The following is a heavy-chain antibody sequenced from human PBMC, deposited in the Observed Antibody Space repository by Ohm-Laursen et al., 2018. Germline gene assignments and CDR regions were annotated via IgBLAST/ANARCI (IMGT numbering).Heavy chain of an antibody. V-gene: IGHV3-33*01. J-gene: IGHJ4*02. CDR3: ARHDGYGR. CDR2: IWHDGSNK. CDR1: GFTFSSYG. Sequence: SLRLSCTASGFTFSSYGMNWVRQAPGKGLEWVAIIWHDGSNKYYADSVKGRFTISRDNSKNTLYLQMNSLRAEDPAVYYCARHDGYGRWGQGTRVTVSS. D-gene: IGHD5-24*01.